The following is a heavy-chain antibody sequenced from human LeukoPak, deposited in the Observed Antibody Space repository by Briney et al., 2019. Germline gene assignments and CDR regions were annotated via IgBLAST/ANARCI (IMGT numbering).Heavy chain of an antibody. V-gene: IGHV4-38-2*02. D-gene: IGHD1-26*01. J-gene: IGHJ3*02. Sequence: SETLSLTCTVSGYFINSGFYWGWIRQPPGKGLEWIGSIHFSGSTFYNPSLKSRVTISVDTSKNHFSLKLNSVTAADTAVYYCAKGYSGRRYTLDAFDIWGQGTMVTVSS. CDR1: GYFINSGFY. CDR3: AKGYSGRRYTLDAFDI. CDR2: IHFSGST.